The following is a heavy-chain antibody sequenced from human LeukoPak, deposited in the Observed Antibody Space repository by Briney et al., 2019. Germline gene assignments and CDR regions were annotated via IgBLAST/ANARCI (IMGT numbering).Heavy chain of an antibody. J-gene: IGHJ4*02. CDR2: IIPIFGTA. D-gene: IGHD2-21*02. CDR3: AGSSVVTAMVYPEY. CDR1: GGTFISYA. V-gene: IGHV1-69*06. Sequence: SVKVSCKASGGTFISYAISWVRQAPGQGLEGMGGIIPIFGTANYAQKFHGRVMITVEKYTSTANMELSSLRSEETPVYYCAGSSVVTAMVYPEYWGQGTLVTVSS.